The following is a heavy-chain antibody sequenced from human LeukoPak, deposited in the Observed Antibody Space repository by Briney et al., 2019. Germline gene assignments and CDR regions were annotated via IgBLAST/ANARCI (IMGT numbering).Heavy chain of an antibody. CDR3: ARGSGYYYDSSGRKGWFDP. CDR1: GYSISSGYY. J-gene: IGHJ5*02. V-gene: IGHV4-38-2*02. Sequence: SETLSLTCTVSGYSISSGYYWGWIRQPPGKGLEWIGSIYHSGSTYYNPSPKSRVTISVDTSKNQFSLKLSSVTAADTAVYYCARGSGYYYDSSGRKGWFDPWGQGTLVTVSS. CDR2: IYHSGST. D-gene: IGHD3-22*01.